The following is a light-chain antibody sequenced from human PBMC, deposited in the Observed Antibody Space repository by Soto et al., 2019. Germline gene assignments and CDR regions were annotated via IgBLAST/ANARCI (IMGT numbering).Light chain of an antibody. CDR1: SSDVGGYNY. CDR2: DVS. Sequence: QSALTQPASVSGSPGQSITISCTGTSSDVGGYNYVSWYQQHPGKAPKLMIYDVSNRPSGVSNRFSGSKSGNTASLTISGXXXXXXXXXXCSSYTSSSTLYVVFGGGTKLTVL. J-gene: IGLJ2*01. CDR3: SSYTSSSTLYVV. V-gene: IGLV2-14*01.